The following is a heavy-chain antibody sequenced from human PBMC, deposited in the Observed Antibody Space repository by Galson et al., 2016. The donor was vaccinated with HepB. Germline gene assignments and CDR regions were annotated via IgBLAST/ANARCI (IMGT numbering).Heavy chain of an antibody. Sequence: SLRLSCAGSGFSFNSFVMSWVRRAPGKGLDWVSGISGSGDNQYYADSVKGRFTISRDNSKSMLYLHMNSLRAEDTAIYYCAKGRSSNAYDSMELWGQGTRVTVSS. CDR2: ISGSGDNQ. V-gene: IGHV3-23*01. D-gene: IGHD5-12*01. J-gene: IGHJ4*02. CDR1: GFSFNSFV. CDR3: AKGRSSNAYDSMEL.